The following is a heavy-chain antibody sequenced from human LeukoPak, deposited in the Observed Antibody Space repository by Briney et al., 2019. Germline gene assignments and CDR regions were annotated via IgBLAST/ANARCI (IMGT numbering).Heavy chain of an antibody. J-gene: IGHJ4*02. Sequence: SETLSLTCAVSGGSISSGGYSWSWIRQPPGKGLEWIGYIYYSGSTYYNPSLKSRVTISVDTSKNQFSLKLSSVTAADTAVYYCARGLWALTTVTTPSDYWGQGTLVTVSS. CDR2: IYYSGST. CDR3: ARGLWALTTVTTPSDY. CDR1: GGSISSGGYS. D-gene: IGHD4-11*01. V-gene: IGHV4-30-4*07.